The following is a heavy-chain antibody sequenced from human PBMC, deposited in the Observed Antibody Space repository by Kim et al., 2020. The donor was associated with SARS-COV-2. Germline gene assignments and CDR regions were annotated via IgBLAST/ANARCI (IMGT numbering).Heavy chain of an antibody. V-gene: IGHV4-39*07. D-gene: IGHD2-15*01. CDR1: GGSISSSSYY. CDR3: AREKRDIRSCSGGSCYLNWFDP. Sequence: SETLSLTCTVSGGSISSSSYYWGWIRQPPGKGLEWIGSIYYSGSTYYNPSLKSRVTISVDTSKNQFSLKLSSVTAADTAVYYCAREKRDIRSCSGGSCYLNWFDPWGQGTLVTVSS. CDR2: IYYSGST. J-gene: IGHJ5*02.